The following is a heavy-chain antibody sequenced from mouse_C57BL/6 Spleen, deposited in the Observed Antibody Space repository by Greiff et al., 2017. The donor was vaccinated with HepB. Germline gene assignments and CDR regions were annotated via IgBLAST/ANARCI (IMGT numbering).Heavy chain of an antibody. V-gene: IGHV14-2*01. CDR3: ARAAQSEYYFDY. D-gene: IGHD3-2*02. Sequence: EVQLQQSGAELVKPGASVKLSCTASGFNIKDYYMHWVKQRTEQGLEWIGRIDPEDGETKYAPKFQGKATITADTSSNTAYLQLSSLTSEDTAVYYCARAAQSEYYFDYWGQGTTLTVSS. CDR2: IDPEDGET. J-gene: IGHJ2*01. CDR1: GFNIKDYY.